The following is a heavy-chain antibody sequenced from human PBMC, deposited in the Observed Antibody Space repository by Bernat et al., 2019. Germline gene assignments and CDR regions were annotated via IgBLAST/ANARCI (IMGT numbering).Heavy chain of an antibody. CDR2: ISSSGSTI. D-gene: IGHD6-19*01. CDR1: GFTFSSYE. CDR3: GRGGGGGLRSGWHPNWYFDL. J-gene: IGHJ2*01. Sequence: EVQLVESGGGLVQPGGSLRLSCAASGFTFSSYEMNWVRQAPGKGLEWVSYISSSGSTIYYADSVKGRFTISRDNAKNSLYLQMNSLRAEDTAVYYCGRGGGGGLRSGWHPNWYFDLWGRGTLVTVSS. V-gene: IGHV3-48*03.